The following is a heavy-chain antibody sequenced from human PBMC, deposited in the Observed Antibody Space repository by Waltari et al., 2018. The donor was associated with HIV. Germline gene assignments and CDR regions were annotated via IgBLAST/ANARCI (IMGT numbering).Heavy chain of an antibody. Sequence: SYAISWVRQAPGQGLEWMGGIIPIFGTANYAQKFQGRVTITADKSTGTAYMELSSLRSEDTAVYYCAIPLLTIFGVVGPKNPPSYYYGMDVWGQGTTVTVSS. V-gene: IGHV1-69*06. J-gene: IGHJ6*02. CDR3: AIPLLTIFGVVGPKNPPSYYYGMDV. CDR1: SYA. CDR2: IIPIFGTA. D-gene: IGHD3-3*01.